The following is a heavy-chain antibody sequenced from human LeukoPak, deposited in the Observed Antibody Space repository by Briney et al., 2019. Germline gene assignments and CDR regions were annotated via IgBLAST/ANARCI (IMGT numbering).Heavy chain of an antibody. V-gene: IGHV3-9*01. CDR2: ISWNSGSI. Sequence: GRSLRLSCAASGFTFDDYAMHWVRQAPGKGLEWVSGISWNSGSIGYADSVKGRFTISRDNAKNSLYLQMNSLRAEDTAVYYCAKDPGGWYYFDYWGQGTLVTVSS. CDR3: AKDPGGWYYFDY. D-gene: IGHD6-19*01. CDR1: GFTFDDYA. J-gene: IGHJ4*02.